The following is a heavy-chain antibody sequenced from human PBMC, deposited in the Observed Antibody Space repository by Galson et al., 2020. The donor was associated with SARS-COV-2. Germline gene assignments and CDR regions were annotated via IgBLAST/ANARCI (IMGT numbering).Heavy chain of an antibody. V-gene: IGHV4-34*01. D-gene: IGHD3-22*01. J-gene: IGHJ6*03. CDR2: INIGGNT. Sequence: SETLSLTCAVYGGSFSGYSWTWIRQPPGKGLEWIGAINIGGNTNYSPSIRSRVIVSVDPSKNQSSLKLRSVTAADTAPYYCARGHRVVVLSPVVVLGPVYSDYYMDVWCKWASVAVSS. CDR3: ARGHRVVVLSPVVVLGPVYSDYYMDV. CDR1: GGSFSGYS.